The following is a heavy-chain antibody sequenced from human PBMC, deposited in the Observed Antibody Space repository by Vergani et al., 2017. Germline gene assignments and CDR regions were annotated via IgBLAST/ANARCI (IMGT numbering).Heavy chain of an antibody. CDR3: ATKSCGTPVCQVGYIRE. Sequence: QVHLVESGGGVVQPGRSLRLSCVVSGFTSSYYGMHWVRQAPGKGLEWLAVISYDGTQKYYADSVKGRFTISRDNSKSNLYLKMNSLRTEDTAVYYCATKSCGTPVCQVGYIREWGQGTLVTVSS. J-gene: IGHJ1*01. CDR2: ISYDGTQK. CDR1: GFTSSYYG. D-gene: IGHD6-13*01. V-gene: IGHV3-30*03.